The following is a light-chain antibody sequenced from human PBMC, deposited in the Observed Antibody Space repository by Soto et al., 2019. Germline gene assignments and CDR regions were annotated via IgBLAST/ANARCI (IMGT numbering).Light chain of an antibody. CDR1: QSVSSN. Sequence: EIVMTQSPATLSVSPGERATLSCRASQSVSSNLAWYQQKPGQAPRLLIYGASTRATGIPARFSGSGSGTEFTLTISSLQFEDFAVYYCQQYNNWPFTFGQGTRLKIK. V-gene: IGKV3-15*01. CDR2: GAS. CDR3: QQYNNWPFT. J-gene: IGKJ5*01.